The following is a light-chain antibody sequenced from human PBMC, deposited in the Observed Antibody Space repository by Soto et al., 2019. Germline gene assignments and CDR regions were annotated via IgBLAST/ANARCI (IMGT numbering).Light chain of an antibody. J-gene: IGKJ1*01. CDR2: RAS. CDR1: HYVYSN. V-gene: IGKV3-15*01. CDR3: QQYQNLWT. Sequence: EIVMTQSPATLSVSPGERATLSCTASHYVYSNVAWFQQRPGQAPRLLIYRASARATGTPARFSGSGSGTEFTLTITSLQSEDFALYYRQQYQNLWTFGQGTKVDIK.